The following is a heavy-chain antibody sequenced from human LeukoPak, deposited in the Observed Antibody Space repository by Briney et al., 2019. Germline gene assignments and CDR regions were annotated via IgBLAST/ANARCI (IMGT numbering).Heavy chain of an antibody. CDR1: GYTFTDYY. D-gene: IGHD2-2*01. CDR3: ARVYCSTTSCHYYLDY. J-gene: IGHJ4*02. V-gene: IGHV1-2*02. Sequence: ASVKVSCKASGYTFTDYYMHWVRQAPGQGLEWMGWINPNSGGTNYAQKFQGRVTMTRDTSITTAYMELSRLRSEDTAVYYCARVYCSTTSCHYYLDYWGQGTLVTVSS. CDR2: INPNSGGT.